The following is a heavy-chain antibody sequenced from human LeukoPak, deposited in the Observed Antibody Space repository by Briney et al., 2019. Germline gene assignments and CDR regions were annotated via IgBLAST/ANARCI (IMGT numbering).Heavy chain of an antibody. D-gene: IGHD1-7*01. CDR1: GGTFSSYA. J-gene: IGHJ6*02. Sequence: SVKVSCKASGGTFSSYAISWVRQAPGQGLEWMGRIIPILGIANYAQKFHGRVTITADKSASTAYMELSSLRSEDTAVYYCARDRTGTTSGYYYGMDVWGQGTTVTVSS. CDR2: IIPILGIA. CDR3: ARDRTGTTSGYYYGMDV. V-gene: IGHV1-69*04.